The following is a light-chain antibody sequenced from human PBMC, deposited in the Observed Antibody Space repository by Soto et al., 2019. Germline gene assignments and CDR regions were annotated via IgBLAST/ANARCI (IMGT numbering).Light chain of an antibody. CDR1: SSDVGGYNY. CDR3: TSFAGSGTYV. Sequence: QSALTQPAPVSGSPGQSIAISCTGTSSDVGGYNYVSWYQQYPGKAPKLIIFDVTNRPSGVSDRFSGSKSGSTASLTISGLQADDEADYYCTSFAGSGTYVFGTGTKLTVL. CDR2: DVT. V-gene: IGLV2-14*01. J-gene: IGLJ1*01.